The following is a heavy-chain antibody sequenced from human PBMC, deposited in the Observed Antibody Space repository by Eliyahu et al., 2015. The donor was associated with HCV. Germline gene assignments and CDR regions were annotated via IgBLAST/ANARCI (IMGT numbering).Heavy chain of an antibody. CDR1: GFTFSSYS. CDR3: ARNSVAGTYSFDY. D-gene: IGHD6-19*01. CDR2: ISSSSSTI. Sequence: EVQLVESGGGLVQPGGSLRLSCAASGFTFSSYSMNWVRQAPGKGLEWVSYISSSSSTIYYADSVKGRFTISRDNAKNSLYLQMNSLRAEDTAVYYCARNSVAGTYSFDYWGQGTLVTVSS. V-gene: IGHV3-48*01. J-gene: IGHJ4*02.